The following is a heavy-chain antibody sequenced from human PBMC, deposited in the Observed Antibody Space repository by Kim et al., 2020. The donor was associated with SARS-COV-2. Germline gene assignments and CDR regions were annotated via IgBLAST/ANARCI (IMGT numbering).Heavy chain of an antibody. Sequence: ASVKVSCKASGYTFTSYGISWVRQAPGQGLEWMGWISAYNVNTNYAQKLQGRVTMTTDTSTSTAYMELRSLRSDDTAVYYCARDSDYGGKEPIDYWGQGTLVTVSS. D-gene: IGHD4-17*01. J-gene: IGHJ4*02. CDR1: GYTFTSYG. CDR2: ISAYNVNT. V-gene: IGHV1-18*01. CDR3: ARDSDYGGKEPIDY.